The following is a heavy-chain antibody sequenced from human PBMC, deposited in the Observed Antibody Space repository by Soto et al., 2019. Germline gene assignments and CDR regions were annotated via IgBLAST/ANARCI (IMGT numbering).Heavy chain of an antibody. CDR3: ARKISQGSGRYYYYYMDV. J-gene: IGHJ6*03. V-gene: IGHV3-23*01. CDR2: ISGSGAST. Sequence: GGSLRLSCAVSGFTFSSYAMSWVRQAPGKGLEWVSGISGSGASTYFADSVKGRFTISRDNSKNTLYLQMNSLRAEDTAVYCCARKISQGSGRYYYYYMDVWGKGTTVTVSS. D-gene: IGHD3-10*01. CDR1: GFTFSSYA.